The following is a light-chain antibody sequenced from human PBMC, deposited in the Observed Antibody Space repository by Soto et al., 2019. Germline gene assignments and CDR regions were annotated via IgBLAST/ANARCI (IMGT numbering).Light chain of an antibody. Sequence: EIVMTQSPATLSVSPGERATLPCRASQSISTNIAWYQQKPGQAPRLLIYGAFTRATGTPARFGGSGSGTEFTLTINSLQSEDFAVYYCQQYDDWPPLTFGGGTKVEI. CDR1: QSISTN. J-gene: IGKJ4*01. CDR3: QQYDDWPPLT. CDR2: GAF. V-gene: IGKV3-15*01.